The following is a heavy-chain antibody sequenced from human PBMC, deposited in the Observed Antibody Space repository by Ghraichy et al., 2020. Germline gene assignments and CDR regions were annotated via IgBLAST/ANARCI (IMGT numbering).Heavy chain of an antibody. Sequence: SQTLSLTCTISGDSFSNKKTAWHWIRQSPSRGLEWLGRTYFRSKWFNDYADSVRGRITISPDAAKNTFSLQLDSVTPEDTALYYCARVTRAYSYYFYPMDVWGQGTTVTVSS. V-gene: IGHV6-1*01. J-gene: IGHJ6*02. CDR1: GDSFSNKKTA. CDR3: ARVTRAYSYYFYPMDV. CDR2: TYFRSKWFN.